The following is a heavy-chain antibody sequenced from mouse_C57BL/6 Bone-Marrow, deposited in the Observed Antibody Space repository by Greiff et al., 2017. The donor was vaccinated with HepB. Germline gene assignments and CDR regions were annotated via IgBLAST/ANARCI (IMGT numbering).Heavy chain of an antibody. Sequence: QVQLQQPGAELVKPGASVKLSCKASGFTFTSYWMQWVNQRPGQGLEWIGEIDPSDSYTNYNHKFKGKATLTVDTSSNKAYMQLSSLTSEDSAVYYCARRIYYGSSNHWYFDVWGKGTTVTVSS. CDR2: IDPSDSYT. CDR3: ARRIYYGSSNHWYFDV. CDR1: GFTFTSYW. D-gene: IGHD1-1*01. V-gene: IGHV1-50*01. J-gene: IGHJ1*03.